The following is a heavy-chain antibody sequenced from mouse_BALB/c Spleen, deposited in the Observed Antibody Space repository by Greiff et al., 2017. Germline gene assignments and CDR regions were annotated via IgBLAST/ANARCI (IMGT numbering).Heavy chain of an antibody. CDR3: ARLELRPPWYFDV. CDR2: ISYSGST. CDR1: GDSITSGY. V-gene: IGHV3-8*02. J-gene: IGHJ1*01. D-gene: IGHD1-2*01. Sequence: EVQLQESGPSLVKPSQTLSLTCSVTGDSITSGYWNWIRKFPGNKLEYMGYISYSGSTYYNPSLKSRISITRDTSKNQYYLQLNSVTTEDTATYYCARLELRPPWYFDVWGAGTTVTVSS.